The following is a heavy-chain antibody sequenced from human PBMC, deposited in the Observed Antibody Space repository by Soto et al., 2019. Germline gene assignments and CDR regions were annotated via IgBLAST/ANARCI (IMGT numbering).Heavy chain of an antibody. J-gene: IGHJ6*02. Sequence: QVQLVESGGGLVKPGGSLRLSCAASGFTFSDYYMSWIRQAPGKGLEWGSYISSSGFTIYYADSVKGRFTISRGNAMNSLYLQMNSLRAEDTALYYCARATLRGNEGYYYGLDVWGQGTTVTVSS. CDR1: GFTFSDYY. V-gene: IGHV3-11*01. CDR3: ARATLRGNEGYYYGLDV. D-gene: IGHD3-10*01. CDR2: ISSSGFTI.